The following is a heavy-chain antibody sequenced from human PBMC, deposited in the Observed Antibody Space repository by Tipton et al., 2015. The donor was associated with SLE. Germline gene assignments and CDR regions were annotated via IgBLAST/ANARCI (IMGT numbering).Heavy chain of an antibody. Sequence: LRLSCTVSGGSISSYYWSWIRQPPGKGLEWIGSIYYSGSTYYNPSLKSRVTISVDTSKNQFSLKLSPVTAADTAVYYCARDLGSSGSFDYWGQGTLVTVSS. D-gene: IGHD6-13*01. CDR3: ARDLGSSGSFDY. J-gene: IGHJ4*02. CDR1: GGSISSYY. V-gene: IGHV4-59*01. CDR2: IYYSGST.